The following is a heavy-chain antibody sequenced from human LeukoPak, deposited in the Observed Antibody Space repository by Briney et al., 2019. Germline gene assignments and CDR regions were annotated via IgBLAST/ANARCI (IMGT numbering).Heavy chain of an antibody. CDR2: IYTSGTI. CDR1: GGSISSYY. CDR3: ARGGRLLGKFDY. Sequence: SETLSLTCTVSGGSISSYYWSWIRQPAGTALEWIGRIYTSGTITYNPSLTSRVTISVDTSTNQFSLKLSSVTAADTAVYFCARGGRLLGKFDYWGQGTLVTVSS. V-gene: IGHV4-4*07. D-gene: IGHD3-22*01. J-gene: IGHJ4*02.